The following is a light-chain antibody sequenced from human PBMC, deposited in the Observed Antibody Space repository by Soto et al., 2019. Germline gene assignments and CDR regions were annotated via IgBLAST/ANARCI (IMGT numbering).Light chain of an antibody. CDR1: QGINSF. CDR3: QQYSTYPWT. J-gene: IGKJ1*01. Sequence: IQLTQSPSSLSASVGYRFTITCRASQGINSFLAWYQQKPGKAPKLLIYAASTLQSGVPLRFSGSGSGTEFTLTISSLQPDDFATYYCQQYSTYPWTFGQGTTGDIK. CDR2: AAS. V-gene: IGKV1-9*01.